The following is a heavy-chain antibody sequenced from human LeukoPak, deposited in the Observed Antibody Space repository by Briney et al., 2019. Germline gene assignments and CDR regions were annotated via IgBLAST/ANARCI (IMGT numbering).Heavy chain of an antibody. Sequence: PSETLSLTCSVSGASVGSDYWNWIRQSPGRGLEWIGYTHYRGDINYNPSLKSRLTMSVDASSNQVSLKLSSVTAADAAVYYCGRNLGSGSDHWGQGTLVTVSS. J-gene: IGHJ4*02. CDR2: THYRGDI. V-gene: IGHV4-59*02. CDR3: GRNLGSGSDH. CDR1: GASVGSDY. D-gene: IGHD3-10*01.